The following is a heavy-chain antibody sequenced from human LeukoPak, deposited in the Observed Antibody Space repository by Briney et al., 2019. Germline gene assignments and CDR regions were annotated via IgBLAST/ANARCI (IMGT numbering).Heavy chain of an antibody. CDR3: ARATETRNDFWSAYYIDY. D-gene: IGHD3-3*01. Sequence: SETLSLTCAVYGGSYSGYYWSWIRQPPGKGLEWIGEIDHSGSTNYNPSLKSRVTISVDTSKNQFSLRLSSVTAADTAVYYCARATETRNDFWSAYYIDYWGQGTLVTVSS. CDR2: IDHSGST. V-gene: IGHV4-34*01. CDR1: GGSYSGYY. J-gene: IGHJ4*02.